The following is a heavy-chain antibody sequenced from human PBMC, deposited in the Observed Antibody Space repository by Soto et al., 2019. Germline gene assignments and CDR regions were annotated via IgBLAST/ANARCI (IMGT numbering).Heavy chain of an antibody. CDR2: ITAGNGNT. CDR1: GYTFTSYA. V-gene: IGHV1-3*05. J-gene: IGHJ3*02. Sequence: QVQLVQSGAEEKKPGASVKVSCKASGYTFTSYAMHWVRQAPGQRLEWLGWITAGNGNTKNSQKFQGRVTITRDTTXXTXYXXLSSRGSEDTAVYYCAREYCSGGSVYLCDADAIDIWGQGTMVTVSS. D-gene: IGHD2-15*01. CDR3: AREYCSGGSVYLCDADAIDI.